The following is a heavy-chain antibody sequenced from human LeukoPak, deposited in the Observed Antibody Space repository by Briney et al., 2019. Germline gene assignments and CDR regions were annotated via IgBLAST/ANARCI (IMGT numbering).Heavy chain of an antibody. J-gene: IGHJ3*01. CDR1: GFTFSSYT. CDR3: ARRGTDASFSFFDV. D-gene: IGHD1-1*01. CDR2: ISGDTTYI. V-gene: IGHV3-21*01. Sequence: GGSLTLSCSASGFTFSSYTMLWVRQIPGEGPEWVSSISGDTTYIYYADSLKGRFTISRDNTNTSLFLQMNSLRAEDTATYFCARRGTDASFSFFDVWGQGTMVTVSS.